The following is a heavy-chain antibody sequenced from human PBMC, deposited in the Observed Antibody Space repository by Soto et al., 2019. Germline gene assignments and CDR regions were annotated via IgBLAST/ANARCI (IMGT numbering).Heavy chain of an antibody. Sequence: EVQLVESGGGLVQRGGSLRLSCAASGFTVSNNYMSWVRQAPGKGLEWVSVIYGGGDTYYADSVKDRFTISRDNSKNTLYLQMNSLRAEYTAVYYCARGHYGSPPGYFDCWGQGTLVTVSS. CDR3: ARGHYGSPPGYFDC. V-gene: IGHV3-66*01. D-gene: IGHD3-10*01. CDR2: IYGGGDT. J-gene: IGHJ4*02. CDR1: GFTVSNNY.